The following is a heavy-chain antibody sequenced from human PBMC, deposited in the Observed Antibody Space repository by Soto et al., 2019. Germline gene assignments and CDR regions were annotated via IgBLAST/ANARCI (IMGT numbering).Heavy chain of an antibody. CDR3: ARDRYSYYDFWSGSLPYYYYGMDV. Sequence: GGSLRLSCTSSGFTFSTYSMNLVRQAPGKGLEWVSYISTSSSAIYYADSVKGRFTISRDNAKNSLYLQMNSLKAEDTAVYYCARDRYSYYDFWSGSLPYYYYGMDVWGQGTTVTVSS. CDR1: GFTFSTYS. J-gene: IGHJ6*02. CDR2: ISTSSSAI. V-gene: IGHV3-48*04. D-gene: IGHD3-3*01.